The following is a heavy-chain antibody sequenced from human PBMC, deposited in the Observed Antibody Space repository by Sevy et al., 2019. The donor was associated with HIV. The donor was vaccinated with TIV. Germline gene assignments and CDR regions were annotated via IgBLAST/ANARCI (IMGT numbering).Heavy chain of an antibody. CDR1: GFTFGDYC. CDR3: TRWSGSQSIFDY. V-gene: IGHV3-49*04. Sequence: GGSLRLSCATSGFTFGDYCMSWVRQAPVKGLEWISFVKSKAHGGTAENAASVKDRFTISRDDSKGIVYLQMNNLKTEDTAVYYCTRWSGSQSIFDYWGQGTLVTVSS. D-gene: IGHD1-26*01. CDR2: VKSKAHGGTA. J-gene: IGHJ4*02.